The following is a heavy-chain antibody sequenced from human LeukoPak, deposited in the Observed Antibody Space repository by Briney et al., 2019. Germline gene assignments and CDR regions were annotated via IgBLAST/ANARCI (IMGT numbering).Heavy chain of an antibody. CDR1: GDSISSGSH. Sequence: SETLSLTCTVSGDSISSGSHWGWLRQPPGKGLEWIGCISHSGTTYYNPSFKSRVAISVDTSKKHFSLNLNSVTAADTAVYYCARELLNYNPAGYWGQGTLVTVSS. CDR3: ARELLNYNPAGY. V-gene: IGHV4-38-2*02. CDR2: ISHSGTT. J-gene: IGHJ4*02. D-gene: IGHD3-10*01.